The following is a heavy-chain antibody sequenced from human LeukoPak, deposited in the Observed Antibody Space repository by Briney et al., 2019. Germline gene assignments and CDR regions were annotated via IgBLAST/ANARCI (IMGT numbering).Heavy chain of an antibody. D-gene: IGHD3-10*01. V-gene: IGHV3-48*04. CDR1: GFTFSIYS. CDR2: ISSSGSTI. J-gene: IGHJ4*02. Sequence: GGSLRLSCAASGFTFSIYSMNWVRQAPGKGLEWVSYISSSGSTIYYADSVKGRFTISRDNAKNSLYLQMNSLRAEDTAVYYCARGQYYYGSGSYYNAPVYGDYWGQGTLVTVSS. CDR3: ARGQYYYGSGSYYNAPVYGDY.